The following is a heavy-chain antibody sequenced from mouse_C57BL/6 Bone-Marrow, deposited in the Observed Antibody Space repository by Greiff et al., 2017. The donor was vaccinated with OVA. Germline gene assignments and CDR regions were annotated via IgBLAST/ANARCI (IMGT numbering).Heavy chain of an antibody. D-gene: IGHD2-2*01. V-gene: IGHV5-17*01. CDR3: ARNGYPYFDY. CDR2: ISSGSSTI. J-gene: IGHJ2*01. CDR1: GFTFSDYG. Sequence: EVQVVESGGGLVKPGGSLKLSCAASGFTFSDYGMHWVRQAPGQGLEWVGYISSGSSTIYYADTVKGRFTISRDNAKNTLFLQITSLRSEDTAMYYCARNGYPYFDYWGRGTTLTVSS.